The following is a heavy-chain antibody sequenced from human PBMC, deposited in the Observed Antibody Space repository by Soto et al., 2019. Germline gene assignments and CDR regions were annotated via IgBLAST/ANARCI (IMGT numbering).Heavy chain of an antibody. D-gene: IGHD4-4*01. CDR3: VRGAIVSTVLDS. J-gene: IGHJ4*02. CDR2: ISGSSSAI. Sequence: GGSLRLSCSASGFTFSSYSMNWVRQAPGEGLEWVSYISGSSSAIYYADSVRGRFTISRDNAKNSLSLQMNSLRVEDTAVYFCVRGAIVSTVLDSWGQGTLVTVSS. V-gene: IGHV3-48*01. CDR1: GFTFSSYS.